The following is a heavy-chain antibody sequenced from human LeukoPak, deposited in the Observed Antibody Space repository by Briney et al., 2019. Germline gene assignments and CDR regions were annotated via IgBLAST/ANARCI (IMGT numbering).Heavy chain of an antibody. Sequence: GGSLRLSCAASGFTFSNYWVHWFRQAPGKGLVWVSRINRDGSTTKYADSVKGRFTVSRDNAKNTLNLQMNSLRAEDTAVYYCARDKKSGESSEIDFWGQGTLVTVSS. CDR3: ARDKKSGESSEIDF. CDR2: INRDGSTT. V-gene: IGHV3-74*03. CDR1: GFTFSNYW. J-gene: IGHJ4*02. D-gene: IGHD3-10*01.